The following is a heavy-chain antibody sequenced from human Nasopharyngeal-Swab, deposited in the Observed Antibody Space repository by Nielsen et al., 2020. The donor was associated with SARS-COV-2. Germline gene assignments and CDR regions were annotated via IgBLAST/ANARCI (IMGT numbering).Heavy chain of an antibody. CDR1: GFTFSSYA. CDR2: LSGSGGNT. V-gene: IGHV3-23*01. CDR3: AKVGNDYGDYWFDP. D-gene: IGHD4-17*01. Sequence: GGSLRLSCAASGFTFSSYAMSWVRQAPGKGLGWVSALSGSGGNTYYADAVKGRFTISRDNSKNTLYLQMNSLRAEDTAVYYCAKVGNDYGDYWFDPWGQGTLVTVSS. J-gene: IGHJ5*02.